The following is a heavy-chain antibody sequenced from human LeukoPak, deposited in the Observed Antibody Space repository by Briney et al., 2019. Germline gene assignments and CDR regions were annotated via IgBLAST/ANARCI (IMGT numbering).Heavy chain of an antibody. D-gene: IGHD3-10*01. CDR2: INHSGST. J-gene: IGHJ4*02. CDR1: GGSFCGYY. Sequence: SETLSLTCAVYGGSFCGYYWSSIRQPPGKGLGWVGEINHSGSTNYNPSLKSRLTITDDPDHNQLCLKLRSVTAADRAVLYCARRGYYYGSGIRPGGKLDYWGQGTLVTVSS. CDR3: ARRGYYYGSGIRPGGKLDY. V-gene: IGHV4-34*01.